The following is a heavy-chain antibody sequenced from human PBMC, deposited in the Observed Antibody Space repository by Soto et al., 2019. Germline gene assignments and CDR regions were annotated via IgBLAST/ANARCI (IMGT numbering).Heavy chain of an antibody. CDR2: IYYSGST. D-gene: IGHD3-10*01. V-gene: IGHV4-59*01. CDR3: ARGGVGLSGSGRFVTYYAFDI. CDR1: GGSISSYY. Sequence: PSETLSLTCTVSGGSISSYYWSCIRQPPGKGLEWIGYIYYSGSTNYNPSLKSRVTISVDTSKNQFSLKLSSVTAAGTAVYYCARGGVGLSGSGRFVTYYAFDIWGQGTMVTVSS. J-gene: IGHJ3*02.